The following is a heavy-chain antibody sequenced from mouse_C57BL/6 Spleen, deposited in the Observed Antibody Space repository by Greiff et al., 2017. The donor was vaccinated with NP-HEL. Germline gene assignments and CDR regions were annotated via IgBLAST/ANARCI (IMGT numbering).Heavy chain of an antibody. CDR1: GFTFSSYA. D-gene: IGHD2-4*01. V-gene: IGHV5-4*01. J-gene: IGHJ4*01. CDR3: ARGYDSKYYYAMDY. CDR2: ISDGGSYT. Sequence: EVQLKESGGGLVKPGGSLKLSCAASGFTFSSYAMSWVRQTPEKRLEWVATISDGGSYTYYPDNVKGRFTISTNNAKNNLYLQMIHLKSEDTAMYYCARGYDSKYYYAMDYWGQGTSVTVSS.